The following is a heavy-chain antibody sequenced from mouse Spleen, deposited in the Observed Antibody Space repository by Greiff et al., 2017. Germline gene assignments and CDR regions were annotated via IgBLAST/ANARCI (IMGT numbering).Heavy chain of an antibody. V-gene: IGHV1-69*01. CDR3: ARAGSSYVTFDY. J-gene: IGHJ2*01. D-gene: IGHD1-1*01. CDR2: IDPSDSYT. CDR1: GYTFTSYW. Sequence: QVQLQQPGAELVMPGASVKLSCKASGYTFTSYWMHWVKQRPGQGLEWIGEIDPSDSYTNYNQKFKGKATLTVDKSSSTAYMQLSSLTSEDSAVYYCARAGSSYVTFDYWGQGTTLTVSS.